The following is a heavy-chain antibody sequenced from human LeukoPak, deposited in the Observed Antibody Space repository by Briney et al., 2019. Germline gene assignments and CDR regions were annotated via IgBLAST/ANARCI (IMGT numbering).Heavy chain of an antibody. CDR3: ARAPTGWLQSGGGY. Sequence: GGSLRLSCAASGFTFSSYWMHWVRQAPGQGRVWVSRINSDVSSTSYAHSVKGRYPISRDNDKNTLYLQMNSLRAEDTAVYYCARAPTGWLQSGGGYWGQGTLVTVSS. D-gene: IGHD5-24*01. J-gene: IGHJ4*02. V-gene: IGHV3-74*01. CDR1: GFTFSSYW. CDR2: INSDVSST.